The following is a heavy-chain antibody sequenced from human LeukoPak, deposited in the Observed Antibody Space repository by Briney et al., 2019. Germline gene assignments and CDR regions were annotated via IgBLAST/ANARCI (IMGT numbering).Heavy chain of an antibody. V-gene: IGHV3-33*01. J-gene: IGHJ4*02. CDR1: GFTFSSYG. CDR3: ARDRAAMVMYCFDY. CDR2: IWYDGSNK. D-gene: IGHD5-18*01. Sequence: GGSLRLSCAASGFTFSSYGMHWVRQAPGKGLEWVAVIWYDGSNKYYADSVKGRFTISRDNSKNTLYLQMNSLRAEDTAVYYCARDRAAMVMYCFDYWGQGTLVTVSS.